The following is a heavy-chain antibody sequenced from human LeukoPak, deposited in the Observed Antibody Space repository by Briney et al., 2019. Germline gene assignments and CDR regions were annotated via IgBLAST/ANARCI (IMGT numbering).Heavy chain of an antibody. CDR3: ARDPLFGVPLPMSFNWFDP. J-gene: IGHJ5*02. CDR1: GYTFTNYG. D-gene: IGHD3-3*01. Sequence: GASVKVSCKAPGYTFTNYGISWVRQAPGQGLEWMGWISAYNGNTNYAQKLQGRVTMTTDTSTSTAYMELRSLRSDDTAVYYCARDPLFGVPLPMSFNWFDPWGQGTLVTVSS. V-gene: IGHV1-18*01. CDR2: ISAYNGNT.